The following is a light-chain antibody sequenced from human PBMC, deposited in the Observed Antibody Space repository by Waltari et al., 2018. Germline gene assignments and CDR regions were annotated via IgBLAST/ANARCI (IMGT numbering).Light chain of an antibody. V-gene: IGLV2-14*01. CDR3: SSYTSSSTYVV. CDR1: SSDGGGYNY. Sequence: QSALTQPASVSGSPGQSITISCTGTSSDGGGYNYVSWYQQRPGKAPKLIIYDVSNRPSVVSNRFYGSKSGNTASLTISGRQAEDEADYYCSSYTSSSTYVVFGGGTKLTVL. J-gene: IGLJ2*01. CDR2: DVS.